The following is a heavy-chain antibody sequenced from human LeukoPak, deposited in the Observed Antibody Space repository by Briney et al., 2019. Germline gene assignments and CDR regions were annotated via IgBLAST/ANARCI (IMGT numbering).Heavy chain of an antibody. J-gene: IGHJ4*02. D-gene: IGHD6-25*01. V-gene: IGHV3-23*01. Sequence: GGSLRLSCAASGSTFSSYAMRWVRQAPWKGLEWVSGISGSGGSTYYADSVKGRFTISRDNSKNTLYLQMNSLRAEDTAVYYCAKGAASEYYFDSWGQGTLVTVSS. CDR2: ISGSGGST. CDR1: GSTFSSYA. CDR3: AKGAASEYYFDS.